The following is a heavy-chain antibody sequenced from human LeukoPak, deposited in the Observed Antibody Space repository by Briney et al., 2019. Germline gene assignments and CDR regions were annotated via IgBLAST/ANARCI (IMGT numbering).Heavy chain of an antibody. J-gene: IGHJ6*03. CDR3: ARGRYYYDSGGYQSPYYYMDV. CDR2: IYHSGST. D-gene: IGHD3-22*01. V-gene: IGHV4-39*01. CDR1: GGSISINSYY. Sequence: PLETLSLTCTVSGGSISINSYYWGWIRQPPGKGLEWIGSIYHSGSTYYNPSLRSRLTISVDTSKNQFSLKLSSVTAADTAVYYCARGRYYYDSGGYQSPYYYMDVWGKGTTVTVSS.